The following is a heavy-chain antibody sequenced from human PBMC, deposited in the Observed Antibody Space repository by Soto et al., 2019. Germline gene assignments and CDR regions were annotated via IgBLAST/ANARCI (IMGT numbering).Heavy chain of an antibody. CDR3: ARGLGYCSSSSCYNDY. V-gene: IGHV3-21*01. D-gene: IGHD2-2*02. CDR2: ITSSSIYI. J-gene: IGHJ4*02. Sequence: GGSLRLSCAASGFSFSTNSMNWVRQAPGKGLEWVSSITSSSIYIYYADSVKGRFTISRDNAKNSLYLDMSGLRAEDTAVYYCARGLGYCSSSSCYNDYWGQGTLVTVSS. CDR1: GFSFSTNS.